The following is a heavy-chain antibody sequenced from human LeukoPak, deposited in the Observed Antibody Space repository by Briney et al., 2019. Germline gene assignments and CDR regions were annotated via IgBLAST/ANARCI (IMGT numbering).Heavy chain of an antibody. CDR1: GFTFSSYG. D-gene: IGHD3-22*01. Sequence: GGSLRLSCAASGFTFSSYGMHWVPQAPGKGLEWVAFIRYDGSNKYYADSVKGRFTISRDNSKNTLYLQMNSLRAEDTAVYYCAKGGYYYDSSGGRWFDPWGQGTLVTVSS. J-gene: IGHJ5*02. CDR2: IRYDGSNK. V-gene: IGHV3-30*02. CDR3: AKGGYYYDSSGGRWFDP.